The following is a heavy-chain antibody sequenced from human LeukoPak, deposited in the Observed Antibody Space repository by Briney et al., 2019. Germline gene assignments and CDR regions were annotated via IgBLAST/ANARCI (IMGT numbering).Heavy chain of an antibody. J-gene: IGHJ6*02. CDR2: IYYSGST. CDR1: GGSISSYY. D-gene: IGHD6-13*01. V-gene: IGHV4-59*08. Sequence: SETLSLTCTVSGGSISSYYWSWIRQPPGKGLECIGYIYYSGSTNYNPSLKSRVTISVDTSKNQFSLKLSSVTAADTAVYYCARGDSSNRLTSYYYGLDVWGQGTTVTVSS. CDR3: ARGDSSNRLTSYYYGLDV.